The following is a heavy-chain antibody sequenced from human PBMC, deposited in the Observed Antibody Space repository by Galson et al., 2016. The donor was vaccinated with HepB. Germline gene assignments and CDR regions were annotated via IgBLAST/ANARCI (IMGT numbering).Heavy chain of an antibody. Sequence: SLRLSCAVSGLMYTHYAMNWVRQAPGKGLKWVSIIDDSGDHIYYAESVKGRFTISRDKATNTLYLQMNSLRAEDTALYYCARDRGYRALDLWGQGTTVTVSS. D-gene: IGHD3-10*01. CDR2: IDDSGDHI. CDR1: GLMYTHYA. CDR3: ARDRGYRALDL. V-gene: IGHV3-23*01. J-gene: IGHJ3*01.